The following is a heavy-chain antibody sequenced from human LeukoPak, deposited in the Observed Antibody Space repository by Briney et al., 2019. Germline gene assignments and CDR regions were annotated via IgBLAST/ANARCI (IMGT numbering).Heavy chain of an antibody. V-gene: IGHV4-30-2*01. J-gene: IGHJ4*02. CDR3: ARFLSGSYHFDY. D-gene: IGHD1-26*01. CDR2: IYHSGST. CDR1: GGSISSGGYY. Sequence: PSQTLSLTCTVSGGSISSGGYYWSWIRQPPGKGLEWIGYIYHSGSTYYNPSLKSRVTISVDRSKNQFSLKLSSVTAADTAVYYCARFLSGSYHFDYWGQGTLVTVSS.